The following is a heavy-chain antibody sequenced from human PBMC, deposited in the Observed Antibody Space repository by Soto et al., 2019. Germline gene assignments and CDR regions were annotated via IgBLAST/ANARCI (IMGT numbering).Heavy chain of an antibody. CDR1: GFTFSSYA. CDR3: AKDWVSGYCSGGSCYSGFDY. Sequence: EVQLLESGGGLVQPGGSLRLSCAASGFTFSSYAMSWVRQAPGKGLEWVSAISGSGGSTYYADSVKGRFTISRDNSKNTLYLQMNSLRAEDTAVSYCAKDWVSGYCSGGSCYSGFDYWGQGSLVTVSS. CDR2: ISGSGGST. J-gene: IGHJ4*02. V-gene: IGHV3-23*01. D-gene: IGHD2-15*01.